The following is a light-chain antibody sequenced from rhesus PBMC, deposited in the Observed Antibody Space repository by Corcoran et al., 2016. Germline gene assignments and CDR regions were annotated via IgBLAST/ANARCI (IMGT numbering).Light chain of an antibody. CDR3: WLYFSGSHDV. CDR2: DTT. J-gene: IGLJ6*01. CDR1: SGAVTTGHY. Sequence: QAVVTQEPSLTVSPGGTVTLTCASSSGAVTTGHYPHWFQQKPGQAPKTLIYDTTNKVSWTPARFSGSLHGGKAALTLSGAQPEDEADYYCWLYFSGSHDVFGSGTKLTVL. V-gene: IGLV7-80*01.